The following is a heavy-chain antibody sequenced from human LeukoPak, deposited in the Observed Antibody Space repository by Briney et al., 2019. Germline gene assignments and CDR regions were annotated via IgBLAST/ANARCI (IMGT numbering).Heavy chain of an antibody. CDR2: INPSGGST. D-gene: IGHD3-22*01. CDR3: ARDNGYYDSSGYYEGNWFDP. J-gene: IGHJ5*02. CDR1: GYTFTGYY. Sequence: GASVKVSCKASGYTFTGYYMHWVRQAPGQGLEWMGIINPSGGSTSYAQKFQGRVTMTRDTSTSTVYMELSSLRSEDTAVYYCARDNGYYDSSGYYEGNWFDPWGQGTLVTVSS. V-gene: IGHV1-46*01.